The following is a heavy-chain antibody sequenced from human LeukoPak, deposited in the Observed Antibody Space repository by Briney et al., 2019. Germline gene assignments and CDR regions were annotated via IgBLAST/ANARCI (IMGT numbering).Heavy chain of an antibody. J-gene: IGHJ5*02. V-gene: IGHV3-21*01. CDR2: ISSSSSYI. CDR3: ARGNGMVKGGWFDP. Sequence: GGSLRVSCAASGFTFSNYSMNWVRQAPGKGLEWVSSISSSSSYIYYADSVKGRFTISRDNAKNSLYLQMNSLRAEDTAVYYCARGNGMVKGGWFDPWGQGTLVTVSS. CDR1: GFTFSNYS. D-gene: IGHD5-18*01.